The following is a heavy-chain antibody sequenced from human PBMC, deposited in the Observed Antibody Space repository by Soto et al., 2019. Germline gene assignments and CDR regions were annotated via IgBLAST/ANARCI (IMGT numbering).Heavy chain of an antibody. D-gene: IGHD6-25*01. CDR2: ISYDGSNK. Sequence: QVQLVESGGGVVQPGRSLRLSCAASGFTFSSYAMHWVRQAPGKGLEWVAVISYDGSNKYYADSVKGRFTISRDNSKNTLYLQMNSLRAEDTAVYYCARDSSGAAEVFDYWGQGTLVTVSS. CDR3: ARDSSGAAEVFDY. V-gene: IGHV3-30-3*01. J-gene: IGHJ4*02. CDR1: GFTFSSYA.